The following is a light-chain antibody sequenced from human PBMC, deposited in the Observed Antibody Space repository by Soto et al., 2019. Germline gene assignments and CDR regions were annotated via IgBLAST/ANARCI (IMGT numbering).Light chain of an antibody. V-gene: IGKV4-1*01. CDR2: WAS. J-gene: IGKJ4*01. CDR3: HQYISAPHA. CDR1: QSLFYTSNKRNY. Sequence: DIVMSQSPDSLAVSLGERATIKCKSSQSLFYTSNKRNYLAWYQQKPGQRPRLLISWASTRESGVPDRFSAGGSGTDFTLTITNLQADDVATYYCHQYISAPHAFGGGTKVEI.